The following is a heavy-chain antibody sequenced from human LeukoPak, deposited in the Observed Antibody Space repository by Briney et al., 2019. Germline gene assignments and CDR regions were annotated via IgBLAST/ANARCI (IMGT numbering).Heavy chain of an antibody. CDR3: ARSRYESSGYYYFDY. CDR1: GGTFSSYA. Sequence: ASVKVSCKASGGTFSSYAISWVRQAPGQGLEWMGRIIPIFGTANYAQKFQGRVTITTDESTSTAYMELSSLRSEDTAVYYCARSRYESSGYYYFDYWGQGTLVTVSS. CDR2: IIPIFGTA. D-gene: IGHD3-22*01. V-gene: IGHV1-69*05. J-gene: IGHJ4*02.